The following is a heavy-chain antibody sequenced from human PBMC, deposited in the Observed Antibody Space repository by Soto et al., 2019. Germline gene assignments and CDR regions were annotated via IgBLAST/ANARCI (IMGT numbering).Heavy chain of an antibody. Sequence: QLLESGGGLVPPGGSLRLSCAASGFTFSNYAMSWVRQAPGKGLEWVAGISGSDGRTFHADPVKGRFTISRDNSRNTLYLPVSRLRAQDTAVYYCARDQDDYGDSVLGDSYYYHSYGLDVWGQGTTVTVSS. CDR2: ISGSDGRT. CDR3: ARDQDDYGDSVLGDSYYYHSYGLDV. D-gene: IGHD4-17*01. J-gene: IGHJ6*02. V-gene: IGHV3-23*01. CDR1: GFTFSNYA.